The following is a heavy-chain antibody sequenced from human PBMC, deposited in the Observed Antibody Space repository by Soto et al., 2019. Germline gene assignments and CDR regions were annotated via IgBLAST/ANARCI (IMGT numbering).Heavy chain of an antibody. D-gene: IGHD3-10*01. J-gene: IGHJ5*01. CDR3: TRPSRDGCSYDS. CDR2: IYYSGIT. V-gene: IGHV4-39*01. CDR1: VGSISSSSFY. Sequence: SETLSLTCTVGVGSISSSSFYWGWIRQPPGKGLEWIGNIYYSGITYYNPSLKSRVTISVDTSKNQFSLKLTSVTAADTAVYYCTRPSRDGCSYDSWGQGTVFIVSS.